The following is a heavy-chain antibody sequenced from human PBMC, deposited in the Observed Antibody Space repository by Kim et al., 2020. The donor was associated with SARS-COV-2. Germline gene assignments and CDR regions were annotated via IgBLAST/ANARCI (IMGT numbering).Heavy chain of an antibody. CDR3: ARSITIFGVVITFDY. J-gene: IGHJ4*02. D-gene: IGHD3-3*01. V-gene: IGHV4-4*02. Sequence: PALKCRVTISVDKSKNQLSLKLSSVTAADTAVYYCARSITIFGVVITFDYWGQGALVTVSS.